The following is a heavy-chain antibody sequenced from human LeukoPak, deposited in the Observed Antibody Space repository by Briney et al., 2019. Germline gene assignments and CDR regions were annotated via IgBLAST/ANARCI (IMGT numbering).Heavy chain of an antibody. D-gene: IGHD1-14*01. CDR3: AREPGPGYFDY. V-gene: IGHV3-30-3*01. J-gene: IGHJ4*02. CDR2: ISHDGSDK. CDR1: GLTFSSHA. Sequence: GESLRLSCAASGLTFSSHAMHWVRQAPGKGLEWVAVISHDGSDKHYTDSVKGRFTISRDNSRNTLFLQMNSLRAEDTAAYYCAREPGPGYFDYWGQGTLVTVSP.